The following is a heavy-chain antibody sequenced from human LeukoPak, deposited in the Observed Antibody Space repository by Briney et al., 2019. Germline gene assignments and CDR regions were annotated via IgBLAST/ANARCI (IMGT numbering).Heavy chain of an antibody. V-gene: IGHV3-53*01. CDR2: IYSGDRT. CDR3: AIGGSRIVVVPTYYFDY. Sequence: GGSLRLSCAASGFTFSTYAMTWVRQAPGKGLEWVSVIYSGDRTYYADSVKGRFAISRDNSKNTLYLQMNSLRAEDTAVYYCAIGGSRIVVVPTYYFDYWGQGTLVTVPS. J-gene: IGHJ4*02. D-gene: IGHD3-22*01. CDR1: GFTFSTYA.